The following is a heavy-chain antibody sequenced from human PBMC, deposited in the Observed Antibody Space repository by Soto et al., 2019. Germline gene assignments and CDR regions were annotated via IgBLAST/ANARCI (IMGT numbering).Heavy chain of an antibody. V-gene: IGHV1-18*01. Sequence: VSVKVSCKASGYAFHIYAISWVRQAPGQGLEWVGWISGYNGNTNYAQKFQGRITMTTDTSTKTAFMELCSLTGDDTAVYYCAREYGMDVWGQGTSVTVSS. CDR2: ISGYNGNT. J-gene: IGHJ6*02. CDR1: GYAFHIYA. CDR3: AREYGMDV.